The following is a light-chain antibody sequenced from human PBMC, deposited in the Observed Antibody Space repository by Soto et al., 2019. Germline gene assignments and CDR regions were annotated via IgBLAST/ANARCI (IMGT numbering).Light chain of an antibody. Sequence: QSVLTQPPSVSATPGQDVAISCSGSSSNIENNYVSWYQQLPGTAPKLLIFETDKRPSGIPDRLSGSKSRMSATLGITGLLPGDEADYYCGSWDSSLRVVLFGGGTKVTVL. V-gene: IGLV1-51*02. CDR1: SSNIENNY. CDR3: GSWDSSLRVVL. CDR2: ETD. J-gene: IGLJ2*01.